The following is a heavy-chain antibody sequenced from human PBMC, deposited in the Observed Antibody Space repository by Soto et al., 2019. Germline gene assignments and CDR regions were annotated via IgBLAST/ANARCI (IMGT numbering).Heavy chain of an antibody. CDR1: GYTFTGYY. V-gene: IGHV1-2*04. CDR3: ARGIAARPGAGSGAGRHFDY. CDR2: INPNSGGT. D-gene: IGHD6-6*01. J-gene: IGHJ4*02. Sequence: ASVKVSCKASGYTFTGYYMHWVRQAPGQGLEWMGWINPNSGGTNYAQKFQGWVTMTRDTSISTAYMELSRLRSDDTAVYYCARGIAARPGAGSGAGRHFDYWGQGTLVTVSS.